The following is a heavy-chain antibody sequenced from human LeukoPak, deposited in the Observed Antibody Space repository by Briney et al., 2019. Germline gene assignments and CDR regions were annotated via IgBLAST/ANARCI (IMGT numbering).Heavy chain of an antibody. Sequence: ASVKVSCKVSGYTLTELSMHWVRQAPGQGLEWMGGIIPIFGKPSYAQKLQGRVTITADEPASTVYMELSSLRSEDTTVYYCARTDTAVDEPHFYYFYMDVWGKGTTVTISS. J-gene: IGHJ6*03. CDR2: IIPIFGKP. CDR3: ARTDTAVDEPHFYYFYMDV. V-gene: IGHV1-69*13. D-gene: IGHD5-18*01. CDR1: GYTLTELS.